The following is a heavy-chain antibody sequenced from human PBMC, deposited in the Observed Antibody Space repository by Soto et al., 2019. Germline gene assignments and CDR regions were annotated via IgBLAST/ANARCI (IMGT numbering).Heavy chain of an antibody. CDR2: IYYSGRT. CDR3: ARVGGDDCGDSGGFDY. Sequence: PSETLSLTCTVSGGSIRDYFWTWIRQPPGKGLEWFGYIYYSGRTHYNPSLKSRVSISVDTSKNHFSLQLRSVTAADTAVYDCARVGGDDCGDSGGFDYWGQGTLVTVS. CDR1: GGSIRDYF. D-gene: IGHD4-17*01. V-gene: IGHV4-59*01. J-gene: IGHJ4*02.